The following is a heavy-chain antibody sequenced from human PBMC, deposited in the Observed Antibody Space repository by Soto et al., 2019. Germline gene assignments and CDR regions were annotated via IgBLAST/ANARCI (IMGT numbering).Heavy chain of an antibody. CDR3: ARGPPFH. Sequence: SETLSLTWTVSGGSISSYYWSWIRQPPGKGLEWIGYIYHSGSTYYNPSLKSRVTISVDRSKNQFSLKLSSVTTADTAVYYCARGPPFHWGQGTLVTVSS. CDR1: GGSISSYY. D-gene: IGHD3-16*01. J-gene: IGHJ4*02. V-gene: IGHV4-59*12. CDR2: IYHSGST.